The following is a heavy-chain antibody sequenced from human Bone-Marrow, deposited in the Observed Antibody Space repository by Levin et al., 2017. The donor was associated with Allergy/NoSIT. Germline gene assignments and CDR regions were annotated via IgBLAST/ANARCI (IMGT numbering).Heavy chain of an antibody. J-gene: IGHJ6*02. V-gene: IGHV4-30-4*01. CDR1: GGSINNINYY. CDR3: VRDMYGDVYQYYGMDG. D-gene: IGHD4-17*01. Sequence: SSETLSLTCSVSGGSINNINYYWSWVRRPPGKGLEWIGYISYSGTTYYNPSLKSRVTISVDTSRTQFSLNLNSVTAADTAVYYCVRDMYGDVYQYYGMDGWGQGTTVTVSS. CDR2: ISYSGTT.